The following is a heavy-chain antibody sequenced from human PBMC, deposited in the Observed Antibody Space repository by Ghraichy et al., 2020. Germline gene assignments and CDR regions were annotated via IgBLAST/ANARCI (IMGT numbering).Heavy chain of an antibody. D-gene: IGHD2-21*01. J-gene: IGHJ4*02. Sequence: SVKVSCKSSGARFDAYAINWVRQAPGQGLEWMGRIFPLLDITHYAPKFQGRVTISAYKSSTTAYMELNILGSEYTAVYYCARMWSFDYWGQGTLITVSS. CDR2: IFPLLDIT. V-gene: IGHV1-69*04. CDR3: ARMWSFDY. CDR1: GARFDAYA.